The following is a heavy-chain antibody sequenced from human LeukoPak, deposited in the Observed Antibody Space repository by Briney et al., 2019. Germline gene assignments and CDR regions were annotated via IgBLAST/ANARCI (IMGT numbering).Heavy chain of an antibody. J-gene: IGHJ4*02. V-gene: IGHV4-39*01. D-gene: IGHD3-22*01. CDR3: ARYYDSSGYSN. Sequence: SSETLSLTCTVSGGSISSSTYYWGWIRQPPGKGLEWIGTMHYSGSTYYNPSLKSRVTISVDTSKNQFSLKLSSVTAADTAVYYCARYYDSSGYSNWGQGTLVTVSS. CDR1: GGSISSSTYY. CDR2: MHYSGST.